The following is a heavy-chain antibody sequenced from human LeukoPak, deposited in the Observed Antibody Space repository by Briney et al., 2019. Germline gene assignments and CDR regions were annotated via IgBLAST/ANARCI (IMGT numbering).Heavy chain of an antibody. CDR1: GFTFSSYA. CDR2: ISDSGGST. V-gene: IGHV3-23*01. D-gene: IGHD3-22*01. J-gene: IGHJ4*02. Sequence: PGGSLRLSCVASGFTFSSYAMSWVRQAPGKGLEWVSTISDSGGSTYYADSVKGRFTISRDNSKYTLYLQMNSLRAEDTAVYYCAKVSVVITGRYYFDYWGQGTLVTVSP. CDR3: AKVSVVITGRYYFDY.